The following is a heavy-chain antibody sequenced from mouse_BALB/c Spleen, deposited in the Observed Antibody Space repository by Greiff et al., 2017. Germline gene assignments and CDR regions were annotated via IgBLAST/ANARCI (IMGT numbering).Heavy chain of an antibody. D-gene: IGHD1-1*01. CDR2: INPYNGDT. CDR1: GYSFTGYF. J-gene: IGHJ4*01. Sequence: EVQLQQSGPELVKPGASVKISCKASGYSFTGYFMNWVKQSHGKSLEWIGRINPYNGDTFYNQKFKGKATLTVDKSSSTAHMELLSLTSEDSAVYYCSQIYYYGNYAMDYWGQGTSVTVSS. V-gene: IGHV1-37*01. CDR3: SQIYYYGNYAMDY.